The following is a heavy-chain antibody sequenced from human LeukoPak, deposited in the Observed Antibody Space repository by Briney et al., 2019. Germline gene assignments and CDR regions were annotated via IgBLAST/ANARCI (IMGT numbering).Heavy chain of an antibody. D-gene: IGHD3-22*01. CDR2: IYYTGST. J-gene: IGHJ5*02. V-gene: IGHV4-59*12. CDR3: AREEGSSGGWFDP. Sequence: PSETLSLTCTVSGGSISSYYWSWIRQPPGKGLEWIGYIYYTGSTNYNPSLTSRVNISVDTSKNQFSLNLTSVTAADTAVYYCAREEGSSGGWFDPWGQGTLVTVSS. CDR1: GGSISSYY.